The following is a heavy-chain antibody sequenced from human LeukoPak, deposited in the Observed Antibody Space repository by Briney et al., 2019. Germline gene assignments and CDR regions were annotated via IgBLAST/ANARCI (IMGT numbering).Heavy chain of an antibody. CDR3: AKDGANKVRGVHYFYMDV. D-gene: IGHD3-10*01. CDR2: INPNSGGT. Sequence: ASVKVSCKASGYTFTGYYMHWVRRAPGRGLEWVGRINPNSGGTNYAQKFQGRVTMTRDTSISTGYMELSGLRSDDTAVYYCAKDGANKVRGVHYFYMDVWGKGTTVTVSS. CDR1: GYTFTGYY. V-gene: IGHV1-2*06. J-gene: IGHJ6*03.